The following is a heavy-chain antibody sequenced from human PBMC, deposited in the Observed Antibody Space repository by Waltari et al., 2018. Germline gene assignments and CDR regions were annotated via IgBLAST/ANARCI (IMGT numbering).Heavy chain of an antibody. CDR1: GGSINSYY. J-gene: IGHJ3*02. D-gene: IGHD1-26*01. CDR2: IYTSVTT. CDR3: ARVGGSRVPESGAFDI. Sequence: QVQLQESGPGLVKASETLSLTCIVSGGSINSYYWSWIRQPAGKGLEWIGHIYTSVTTSYSPSLKSRVTMSLDTSKNQCSLKLSSVTAADTAVYYCARVGGSRVPESGAFDIWGQGTVVTVSS. V-gene: IGHV4-4*07.